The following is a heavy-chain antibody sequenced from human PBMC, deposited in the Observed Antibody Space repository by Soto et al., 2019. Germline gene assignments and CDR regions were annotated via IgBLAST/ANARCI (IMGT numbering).Heavy chain of an antibody. J-gene: IGHJ4*02. Sequence: QVQLVQSGGEVKKPGASVKVSCKASGYTFTSYGITWVRQAPGQGLDWMGWISTYNGGTNYAQNLQGRVTMTTDTSTSTAYIELRSLRSDDTAMYYCARDISYGSGASYGYWGQGTLVTVSS. CDR3: ARDISYGSGASYGY. CDR1: GYTFTSYG. D-gene: IGHD3-10*01. V-gene: IGHV1-18*01. CDR2: ISTYNGGT.